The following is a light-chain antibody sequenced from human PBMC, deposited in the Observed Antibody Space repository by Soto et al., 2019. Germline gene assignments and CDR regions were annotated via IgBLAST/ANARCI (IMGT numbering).Light chain of an antibody. CDR2: ANS. CDR3: QSYESSLSGYV. CDR1: SANIGAGYD. Sequence: QSALTQPPSVSGAPGQRVTISCTGSSANIGAGYDVFWYQQLPGTAPNLLIYANSNRPSGVPDRFSGSKSGTSASLAITGLQAEDEADYYCQSYESSLSGYVFGTGTKLTVL. J-gene: IGLJ1*01. V-gene: IGLV1-40*01.